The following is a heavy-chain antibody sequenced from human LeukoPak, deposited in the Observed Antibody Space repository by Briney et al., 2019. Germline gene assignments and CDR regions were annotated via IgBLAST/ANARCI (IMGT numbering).Heavy chain of an antibody. Sequence: AETLSLTCTVSGGSISSYDWSWIRQPPGKGLEWIGYIYYSGSTNYNPSLKSRVTISVDTSTNQFSLKLSSVTAADTAVYYCARDSSSWGFYYYYGMDVWGQGTTVTVSS. J-gene: IGHJ6*02. CDR2: IYYSGST. D-gene: IGHD6-13*01. V-gene: IGHV4-59*01. CDR3: ARDSSSWGFYYYYGMDV. CDR1: GGSISSYD.